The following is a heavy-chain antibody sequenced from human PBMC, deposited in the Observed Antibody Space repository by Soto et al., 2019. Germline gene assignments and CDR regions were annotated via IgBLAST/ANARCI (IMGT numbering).Heavy chain of an antibody. J-gene: IGHJ4*01. D-gene: IGHD5-12*01. CDR1: GYDFVSYW. CDR2: IYPGDSEA. CDR3: ARTDGYEIDY. V-gene: IGHV5-51*01. Sequence: GESLKISCEASGYDFVSYWIAWVRQMPGKGLEWMGIIYPGDSEAIYSPPFQGRVTISADKSTTTVYLQWSSLKASDTAMYYCARTDGYEIDYWGHGTLVTVSS.